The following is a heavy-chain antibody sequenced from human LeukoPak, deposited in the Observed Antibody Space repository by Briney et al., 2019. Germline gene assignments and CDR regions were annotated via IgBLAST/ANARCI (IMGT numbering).Heavy chain of an antibody. J-gene: IGHJ3*02. D-gene: IGHD6-13*01. Sequence: GGSLRLSCAASGFTFSSYGMHWVRQAPGKGLEWVAVIWYDGSNKYYADSVKGRFTISRDNSKNTLYLQMNSLRAEDTAVYYCARWGSWYLLGDVDAFDIWGQGTMVTVSS. CDR2: IWYDGSNK. CDR3: ARWGSWYLLGDVDAFDI. CDR1: GFTFSSYG. V-gene: IGHV3-33*08.